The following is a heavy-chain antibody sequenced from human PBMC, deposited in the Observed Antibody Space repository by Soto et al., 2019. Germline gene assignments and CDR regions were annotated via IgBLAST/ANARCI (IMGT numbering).Heavy chain of an antibody. V-gene: IGHV3-48*04. D-gene: IGHD6-13*01. CDR3: ARGRGAAADYFDF. CDR1: GFTFSSYA. Sequence: PGGSLRLSCAASGFTFSSYAMRWVRQAPGKGLEWVSYISSSGSTIYYADSVKGRFTISRDNAKNSLFLQMNSLRAEDTAVYYCARGRGAAADYFDFWGRGTLVTVSS. CDR2: ISSSGSTI. J-gene: IGHJ4*02.